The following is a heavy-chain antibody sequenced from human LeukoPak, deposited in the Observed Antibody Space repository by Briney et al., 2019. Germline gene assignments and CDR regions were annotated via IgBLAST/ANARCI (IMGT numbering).Heavy chain of an antibody. V-gene: IGHV1-46*01. D-gene: IGHD6-19*01. CDR3: ARDTGIAVAGTGEIDY. Sequence: ASVKVSCKASGYTFTSYYIHWVRQAPGQGLEWMGIINPSGGSTSYAQRFQGRVTMTRDMSTSTVYMELSSLRSEDTAVYYCARDTGIAVAGTGEIDYWGQGTLVTVSS. J-gene: IGHJ4*02. CDR1: GYTFTSYY. CDR2: INPSGGST.